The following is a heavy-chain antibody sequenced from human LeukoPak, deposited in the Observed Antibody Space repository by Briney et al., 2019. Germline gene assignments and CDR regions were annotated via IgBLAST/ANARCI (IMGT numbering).Heavy chain of an antibody. Sequence: ASVKVSCKASGYTFTAYHIHWVRQAPGQGLEGMGRIAPNSCGTNYAQKFQGRVTMTRDTSISTAYMELSRLRYDDMALYYCARGPSYSYGIFDYWGQGTLVTVSS. CDR2: IAPNSCGT. CDR3: ARGPSYSYGIFDY. CDR1: GYTFTAYH. J-gene: IGHJ4*02. V-gene: IGHV1-2*06. D-gene: IGHD5-18*01.